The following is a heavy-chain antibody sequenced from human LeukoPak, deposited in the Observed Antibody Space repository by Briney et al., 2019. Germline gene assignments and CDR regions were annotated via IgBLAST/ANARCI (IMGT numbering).Heavy chain of an antibody. CDR1: GFTFDDYT. J-gene: IGHJ3*02. D-gene: IGHD3-22*01. CDR2: ISWDGGTR. Sequence: QPGGSLRLSCAASGFTFDDYTMHWVRQAPGKGLEWVSLISWDGGTRYYADSVKGRFTISRDNSKNSLYLQMNSLRTEDTALYYCAKALLGGYYYDSSGYADAFDIWGQGTMVTVSS. CDR3: AKALLGGYYYDSSGYADAFDI. V-gene: IGHV3-43*01.